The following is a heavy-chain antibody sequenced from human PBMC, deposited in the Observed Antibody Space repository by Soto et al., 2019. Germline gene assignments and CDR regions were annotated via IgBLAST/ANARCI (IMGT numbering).Heavy chain of an antibody. CDR3: ARVGPLGYCSGSSCSRPYFDY. CDR2: IYYSGIT. V-gene: IGHV4-59*01. J-gene: IGHJ4*02. CDR1: GGSISSYY. Sequence: PSETLSLTCTVSGGSISSYYWSWIRQPPGKGLEWIGYIYYSGITDYNPSLKSRVTISVDTSKNQFSLKLSSVTAADTAVYYCARVGPLGYCSGSSCSRPYFDYWGQGTLVTVSS. D-gene: IGHD2-15*01.